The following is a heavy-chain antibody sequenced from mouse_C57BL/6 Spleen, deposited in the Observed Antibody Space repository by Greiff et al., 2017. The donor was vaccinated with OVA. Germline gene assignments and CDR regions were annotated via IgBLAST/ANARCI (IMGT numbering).Heavy chain of an antibody. CDR1: GYTFTSYW. Sequence: QVQLQQSGAELVKPGASVKLSCKASGYTFTSYWMQWVKQRPGQGLEWIGEIDPSDSYTNYNQKFKGKATLTVDTSSSTAYMQLSSLTSEDSAVYYCARSKAPYYFDYWGQGTTLTVSS. J-gene: IGHJ2*01. CDR3: ARSKAPYYFDY. CDR2: IDPSDSYT. V-gene: IGHV1-50*01.